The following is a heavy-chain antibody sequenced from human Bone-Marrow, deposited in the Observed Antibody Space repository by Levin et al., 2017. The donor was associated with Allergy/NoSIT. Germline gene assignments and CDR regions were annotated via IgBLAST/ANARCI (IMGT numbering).Heavy chain of an antibody. Sequence: PAASVKVSCKASGGMFSIYPISWVRQAPGQGLEWMGGIIPVRFPVNYAQKFQDRVTISADELTMTAYMELSSLRSEDTAVYYCAREDTSNAMDVWGQGTTVTVS. V-gene: IGHV1-69*13. CDR3: AREDTSNAMDV. J-gene: IGHJ6*02. D-gene: IGHD2-2*02. CDR2: IIPVRFPV. CDR1: GGMFSIYP.